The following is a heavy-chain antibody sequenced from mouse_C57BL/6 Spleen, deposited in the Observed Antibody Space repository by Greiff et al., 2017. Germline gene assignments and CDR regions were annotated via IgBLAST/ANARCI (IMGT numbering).Heavy chain of an antibody. CDR3: ARCPSDYYAMDY. Sequence: QVQLQQPGAELVKPGASVKLSCKASGYTFTSSWMHWVKQRPGQGLEWIGMIHPNSGSPNYNEKFKSKATLTVDKSSSTAYMQLSSLTSEDAAVYYCARCPSDYYAMDYWGQGTSVTVSS. J-gene: IGHJ4*01. CDR2: IHPNSGSP. D-gene: IGHD6-1*01. V-gene: IGHV1-64*01. CDR1: GYTFTSSW.